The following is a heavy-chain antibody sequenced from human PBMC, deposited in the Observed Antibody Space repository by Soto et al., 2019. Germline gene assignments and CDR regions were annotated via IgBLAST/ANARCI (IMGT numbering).Heavy chain of an antibody. V-gene: IGHV3-30*03. D-gene: IGHD3-10*01. CDR1: GFTISSYS. CDR2: ISRDGSNK. CDR3: ARSRSGAVADSFYF. J-gene: IGHJ4*02. Sequence: GGSLRLSCAASGFTISSYSMNWVRQAPGKGLEWVAVISRDGSNKYYVDSVKGRFTISRDNSKDTVYLQMNSLRDEDSAMFYCARSRSGAVADSFYFRGQRSLVIVSS.